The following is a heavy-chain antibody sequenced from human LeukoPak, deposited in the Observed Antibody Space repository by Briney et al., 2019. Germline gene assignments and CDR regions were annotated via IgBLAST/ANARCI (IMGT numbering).Heavy chain of an antibody. V-gene: IGHV3-30*18. Sequence: GGSLRLSCAASGFTFSSYGMHWVRQAPGKGLEWVAVISYDGSNKYYADSVQGRFTISRDNSKNTLYVQMNSLRAEDTAVYYCAKGQNYGGGAFDIWGQGTMVTVSS. CDR2: ISYDGSNK. D-gene: IGHD4-23*01. J-gene: IGHJ3*02. CDR1: GFTFSSYG. CDR3: AKGQNYGGGAFDI.